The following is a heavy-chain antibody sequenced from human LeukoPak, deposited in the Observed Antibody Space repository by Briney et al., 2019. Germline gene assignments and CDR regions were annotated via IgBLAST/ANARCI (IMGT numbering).Heavy chain of an antibody. CDR1: GFIFSRSS. D-gene: IGHD3-10*01. CDR3: AELLRDVTTLDY. V-gene: IGHV3-7*01. CDR2: INPDGSMK. J-gene: IGHJ4*02. Sequence: GGSLRLSCAGSGFIFSRSSMTWVRQSPGKGLEWVATINPDGSMKWYLDSVNGRFTISRDNSDNAVFLQMNSLRVEDMAVYYCAELLRDVTTLDYWGQGILVTVSS.